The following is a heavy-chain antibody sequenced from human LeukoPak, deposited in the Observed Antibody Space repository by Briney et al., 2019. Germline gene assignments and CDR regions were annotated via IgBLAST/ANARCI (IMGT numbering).Heavy chain of an antibody. Sequence: SVKVSCKASGGTSSSYAISWVRQAPGQGLEWMGGIIPIFGTANYAQKFQGRVTITADESTSTAYMELSSLRSEDTAVYYCARGVALHYYYYGMDVWGQGTTVTVSS. CDR2: IIPIFGTA. J-gene: IGHJ6*02. CDR1: GGTSSSYA. CDR3: ARGVALHYYYYGMDV. D-gene: IGHD5-12*01. V-gene: IGHV1-69*01.